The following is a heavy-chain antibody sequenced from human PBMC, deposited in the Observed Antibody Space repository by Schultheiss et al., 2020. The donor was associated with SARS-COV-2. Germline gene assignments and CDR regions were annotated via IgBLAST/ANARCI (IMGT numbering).Heavy chain of an antibody. J-gene: IGHJ4*02. Sequence: ASVKVSCKASGYTFTASHLHWVRQAPGHGLEWMGWIDPKSGDTNVAQKFQGRVTLTRDTSISTVYMELSRPRSDDTAVYYCARHRRASDNGDTFVSWGQGTLVTVSS. V-gene: IGHV1-2*02. CDR1: GYTFTASH. D-gene: IGHD1/OR15-1a*01. CDR3: ARHRRASDNGDTFVS. CDR2: IDPKSGDT.